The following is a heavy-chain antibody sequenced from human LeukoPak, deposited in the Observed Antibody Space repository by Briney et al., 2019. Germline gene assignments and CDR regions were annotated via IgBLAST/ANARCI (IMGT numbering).Heavy chain of an antibody. J-gene: IGHJ4*02. CDR2: IDGDGTIT. D-gene: IGHD3-10*01. V-gene: IGHV3-74*01. Sequence: RGSLRLSCAASGFTFSSSWMHWVRQAPGRGLVWVSRIDGDGTITTYSDSVKARFSISRDNAKNTLYLQMNSLRAEDTAVYYCAREGRDDYWGQGTLVTVSS. CDR3: AREGRDDY. CDR1: GFTFSSSW.